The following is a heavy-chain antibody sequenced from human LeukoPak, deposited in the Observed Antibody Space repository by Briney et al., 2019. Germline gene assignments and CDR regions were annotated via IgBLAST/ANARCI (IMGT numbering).Heavy chain of an antibody. CDR1: GGSMSSYF. D-gene: IGHD1-14*01. CDR2: ISYSGST. J-gene: IGHJ6*02. CDR3: AKTTGLGIRFMDV. V-gene: IGHV4-59*01. Sequence: SETLSLTCTISGGSMSSYFWSWIRQPPGKGLEWIGYISYSGSTNYNPSLKSRVTISVDTSKNLFSLKLNSVTAADTAVYYCAKTTGLGIRFMDVWGQGTTVTVSS.